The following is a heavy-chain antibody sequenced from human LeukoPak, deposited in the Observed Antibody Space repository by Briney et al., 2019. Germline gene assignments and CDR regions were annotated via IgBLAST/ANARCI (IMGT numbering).Heavy chain of an antibody. Sequence: ASVKVSCKASGYTFNSYGITWVRQAPGQGLEWMGWINTYIGNTNYAQKIQGRVTMTTDTSTSTVDMELRSLRSDDTAMYYCARDQYYDSKGWCDPWGQGTLVTVSS. V-gene: IGHV1-18*01. CDR2: INTYIGNT. D-gene: IGHD3-22*01. CDR1: GYTFNSYG. CDR3: ARDQYYDSKGWCDP. J-gene: IGHJ5*02.